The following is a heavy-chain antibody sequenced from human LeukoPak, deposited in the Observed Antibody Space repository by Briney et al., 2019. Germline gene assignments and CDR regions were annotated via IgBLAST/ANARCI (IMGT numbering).Heavy chain of an antibody. Sequence: PGGSLRLSCAASGFTFSSYGMHWVRQAPGKGLEWVAFIRYDGSNKYYADSVKGRFTISRDNSKNTLYLQMNSLRAEDTAVYYCARDPRGDFWNPYYFDYWGQGTLVTVSS. J-gene: IGHJ4*02. V-gene: IGHV3-30*02. D-gene: IGHD3-3*01. CDR2: IRYDGSNK. CDR3: ARDPRGDFWNPYYFDY. CDR1: GFTFSSYG.